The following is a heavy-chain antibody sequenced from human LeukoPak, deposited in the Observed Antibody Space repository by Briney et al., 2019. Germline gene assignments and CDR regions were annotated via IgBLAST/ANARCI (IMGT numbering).Heavy chain of an antibody. Sequence: GGSLRLSCAASGFTVSSNYMSWVRQAPGKGLEWVSVIYSGGSTYYADSVKGRFTISRDNSKNTLYLQMNSLRAEDTAVYYCARDPRYYYDSSGYAFDIWGQGTMVTVSS. CDR1: GFTVSSNY. V-gene: IGHV3-66*01. J-gene: IGHJ3*02. CDR3: ARDPRYYYDSSGYAFDI. D-gene: IGHD3-22*01. CDR2: IYSGGST.